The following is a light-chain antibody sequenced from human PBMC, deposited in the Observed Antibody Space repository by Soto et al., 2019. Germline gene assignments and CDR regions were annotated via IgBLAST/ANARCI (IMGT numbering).Light chain of an antibody. CDR3: QQYNNWPFT. V-gene: IGKV3-20*01. Sequence: LTHSLRTLSLNTVERATLSCSASQSISSAYLAWYLQKPGQTPRLLIYGAASRATGIPDRFSGSGSGTDFTLTISRLEPEDFAVYYCQQYNNWPFTFGQGTRLEIK. CDR1: QSISSAY. CDR2: GAA. J-gene: IGKJ5*01.